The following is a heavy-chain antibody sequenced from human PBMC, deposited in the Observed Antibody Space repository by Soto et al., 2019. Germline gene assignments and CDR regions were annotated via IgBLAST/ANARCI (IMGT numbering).Heavy chain of an antibody. CDR3: ARGGDGYNNDAFDI. J-gene: IGHJ3*02. Sequence: GASVKVSCKASGGTFSSYAISWVRRAPGQGLEWMGGIIPIFGTANYAQKFQGRVTITADESTSTAYMELSSLRSEDTAVYYCARGGDGYNNDAFDIWGQGTMVTVSS. CDR2: IIPIFGTA. CDR1: GGTFSSYA. V-gene: IGHV1-69*13. D-gene: IGHD5-12*01.